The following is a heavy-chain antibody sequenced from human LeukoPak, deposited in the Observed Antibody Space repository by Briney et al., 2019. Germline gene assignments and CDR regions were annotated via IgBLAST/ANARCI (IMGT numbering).Heavy chain of an antibody. CDR1: RASISTYY. CDR2: LYYSGST. V-gene: IGHV4-59*01. Sequence: SETLSLTCTVSRASISTYYWSWIRQPPGKGLEWIGYLYYSGSTTYSPSLKSRVTMSVDTSKSQFSLKLNSVTAADTAIYYCARVRGTFESDWGQGTRVTVSS. D-gene: IGHD2/OR15-2a*01. J-gene: IGHJ1*01. CDR3: ARVRGTFESD.